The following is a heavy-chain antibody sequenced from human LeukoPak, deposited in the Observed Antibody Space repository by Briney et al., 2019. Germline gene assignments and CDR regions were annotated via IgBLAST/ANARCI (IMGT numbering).Heavy chain of an antibody. D-gene: IGHD3-22*01. Sequence: GGSLRLSCAASGFTFSSYAMHWVRQAPGKGLEWVAVISYDGSNKYYADSVKGRFTISRDNSKNTLYLQMNSLRAEDTAVYYCARDRDNRSGYYYFDYWGQGTLVTVSS. CDR3: ARDRDNRSGYYYFDY. V-gene: IGHV3-30*04. CDR2: ISYDGSNK. CDR1: GFTFSSYA. J-gene: IGHJ4*02.